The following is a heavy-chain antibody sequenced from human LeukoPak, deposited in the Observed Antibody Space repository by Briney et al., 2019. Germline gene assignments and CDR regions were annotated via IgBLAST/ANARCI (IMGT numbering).Heavy chain of an antibody. D-gene: IGHD5-18*01. J-gene: IGHJ4*02. Sequence: SLRLSCAAXGFTFXSYVMNWVRQAPGKGLEWVSSISSRSSSISYAGAVRGRFTISRGSANLYLHMSSLRVDDTGVYYCARERGWTHYFDYWGQGTLVTVSS. CDR3: ARERGWTHYFDY. V-gene: IGHV3-21*01. CDR2: ISSRSSSI. CDR1: GFTFXSYV.